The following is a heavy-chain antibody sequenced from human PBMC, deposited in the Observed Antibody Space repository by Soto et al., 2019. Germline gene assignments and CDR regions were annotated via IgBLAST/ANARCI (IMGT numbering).Heavy chain of an antibody. CDR3: ARSSEGGFDI. CDR1: RYTVTSYD. CDR2: MNPNSGNT. V-gene: IGHV1-8*01. Sequence: ASVKVSCKASRYTVTSYDINWVRQATGQGLEWMGWMNPNSGNTGYAQKFQGKVTMTRNTSISTAYMELSSLRSEDTAVYYCARSSEGGFDIWGQGTMVTVSS. J-gene: IGHJ3*02. D-gene: IGHD1-26*01.